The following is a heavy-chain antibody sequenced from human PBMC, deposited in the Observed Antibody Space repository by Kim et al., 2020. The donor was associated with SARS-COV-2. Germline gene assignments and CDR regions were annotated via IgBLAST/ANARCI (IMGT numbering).Heavy chain of an antibody. CDR2: INPDGSAK. Sequence: GGSLRLSCTASGFTFSGSWMNWVRQAPGKGPEWVANINPDGSAKYHVDSVKGRFTISRYNAKNSLYLQMNSLRAEDTAVYYCASWGQDESHDWGQGTLVTVSS. CDR3: ASWGQDESHD. D-gene: IGHD3-16*01. J-gene: IGHJ1*01. CDR1: GFTFSGSW. V-gene: IGHV3-7*03.